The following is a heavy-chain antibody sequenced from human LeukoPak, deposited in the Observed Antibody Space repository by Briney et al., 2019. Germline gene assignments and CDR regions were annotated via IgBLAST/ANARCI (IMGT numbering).Heavy chain of an antibody. CDR3: AKGFSTGPNLAY. Sequence: GGSLRLSCAASGFSFSSYGLYWVRQAPGKGLDWVAFSRHDEDGKYYADSVKGRFTISRDNSQNTLYLQMTSLRADDTAVYYCAKGFSTGPNLAYWGGEPLVTV. V-gene: IGHV3-30*02. D-gene: IGHD1-14*01. CDR2: SRHDEDGK. CDR1: GFSFSSYG. J-gene: IGHJ4*02.